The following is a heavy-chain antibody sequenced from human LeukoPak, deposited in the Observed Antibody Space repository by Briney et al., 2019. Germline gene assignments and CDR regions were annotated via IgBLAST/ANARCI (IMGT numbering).Heavy chain of an antibody. J-gene: IGHJ3*02. CDR3: ARDLAYDSSGYYFRGAFDI. CDR1: GGSISSYY. D-gene: IGHD3-22*01. V-gene: IGHV4-59*01. CDR2: IYYSGST. Sequence: SETLSLTCTVSGGSISSYYWSWIRQPPGKGLEWIGYIYYSGSTNYNPPLKSRVTISVDTSKNQFSLKLSSVTAADTAVYYCARDLAYDSSGYYFRGAFDIWGQGTMVTVSS.